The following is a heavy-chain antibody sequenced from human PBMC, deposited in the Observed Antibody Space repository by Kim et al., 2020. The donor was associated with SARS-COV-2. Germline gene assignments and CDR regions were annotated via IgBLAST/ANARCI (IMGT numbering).Heavy chain of an antibody. D-gene: IGHD1-26*01. J-gene: IGHJ4*02. Sequence: GGSLRLSCTASGFTFGEYAMSWVRQAPGKGLEWVGVIYSKGSGTYSADSVKGRFTISRDNSKNTLYLQMNSLRAEDTAVYYCAKDSGSYYGDFDYWGQGTLVTVSS. CDR3: AKDSGSYYGDFDY. CDR1: GFTFGEYA. CDR2: IYSKGSGT. V-gene: IGHV3-23*03.